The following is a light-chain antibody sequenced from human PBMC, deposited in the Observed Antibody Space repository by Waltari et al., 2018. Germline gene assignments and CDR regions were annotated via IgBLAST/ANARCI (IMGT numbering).Light chain of an antibody. J-gene: IGLJ1*01. CDR3: HARDSSVNHLRNV. CDR2: GKD. V-gene: IGLV3-19*01. CDR1: SLRRYY. Sequence: SSELTQDPAVSVALGQTVTITCHGDSLRRYYASWYQQKPGQAPVLGRYGKDSRPAGIPDRFSGSSSGTTASLTITGAQAEDDAHYYCHARDSSVNHLRNVFGTGTKVTVL.